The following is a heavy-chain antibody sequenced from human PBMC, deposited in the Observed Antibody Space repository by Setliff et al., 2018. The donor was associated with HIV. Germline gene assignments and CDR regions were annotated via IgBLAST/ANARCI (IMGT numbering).Heavy chain of an antibody. CDR3: ASTLIKGGSFYFDY. Sequence: GASVKVSCKASGYTFTDYYIHWVRQAPGQGPEWMGRINPNSGGTNYAQNFQGRVTMTRDTSISTAYMELSRLKSDDTAVYSCASTLIKGGSFYFDYWGQGTLVTVSS. J-gene: IGHJ4*02. D-gene: IGHD1-26*01. CDR2: INPNSGGT. V-gene: IGHV1-2*06. CDR1: GYTFTDYY.